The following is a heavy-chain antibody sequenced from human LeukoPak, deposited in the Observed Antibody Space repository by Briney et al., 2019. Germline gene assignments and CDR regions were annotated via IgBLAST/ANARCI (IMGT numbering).Heavy chain of an antibody. J-gene: IGHJ4*02. Sequence: ASVKVSCKASGYTFTGYYMHWVRQAPGQGLEWMGWINPNSGGTNYAQKFQGWVTMTRDTSISTAYMELSRLRSDDTAVYYCARALAVAGTLGGPDYWGQGTLVTVSS. D-gene: IGHD6-19*01. CDR2: INPNSGGT. CDR1: GYTFTGYY. V-gene: IGHV1-2*04. CDR3: ARALAVAGTLGGPDY.